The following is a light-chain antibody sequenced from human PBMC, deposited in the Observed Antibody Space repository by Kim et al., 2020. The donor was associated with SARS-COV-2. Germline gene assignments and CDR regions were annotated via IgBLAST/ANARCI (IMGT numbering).Light chain of an antibody. CDR1: ESISSMY. CDR2: DAS. Sequence: SPGERATLSCRTSESISSMYFVWYQHKPGQAPRLLLYDASNRATGIPARFSGSGSGTHFTLTISSLEPEDFAIYYCQHRNNWPPTFGQGTRLEIK. J-gene: IGKJ5*01. V-gene: IGKV3-11*01. CDR3: QHRNNWPPT.